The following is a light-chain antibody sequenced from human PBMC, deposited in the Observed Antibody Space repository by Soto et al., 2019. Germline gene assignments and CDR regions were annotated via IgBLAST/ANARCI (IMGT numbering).Light chain of an antibody. CDR2: DAS. V-gene: IGKV3-11*01. CDR3: QPRSNWPRT. Sequence: EIVLTQSPATLSFSPGERATLSCRASQSVSSYLAWYQQKPGQAPRLLIYDASNRATGIPARFSGSGSGTDCTLTISSLEPEDFAVYYCQPRSNWPRTFGQGTKVAIK. J-gene: IGKJ1*01. CDR1: QSVSSY.